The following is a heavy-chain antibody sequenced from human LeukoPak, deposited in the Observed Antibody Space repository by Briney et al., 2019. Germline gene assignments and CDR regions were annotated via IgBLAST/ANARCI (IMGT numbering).Heavy chain of an antibody. CDR1: GYSFTSYW. J-gene: IGHJ4*02. V-gene: IGHV5-51*01. CDR3: ARRYCSGGTCYYFDY. Sequence: KGGESLKISCKGSGYSFTSYWIGWVRQMPGKGLEWMGIIYPGDSDTRYSPSFQGQVTISADKSISTAYLQWSSLKASDTAMYYCARRYCSGGTCYYFDYWGQGTLVTVSS. D-gene: IGHD2-15*01. CDR2: IYPGDSDT.